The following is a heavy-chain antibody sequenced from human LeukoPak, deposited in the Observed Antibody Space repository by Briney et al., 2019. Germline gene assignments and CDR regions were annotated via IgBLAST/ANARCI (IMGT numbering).Heavy chain of an antibody. D-gene: IGHD2-15*01. Sequence: GASVKVSCKSSGGTFSSYAISWVRQAPGQGLEWMGGIIPIFGTANYAQKFQGRVTITADESTSTAYMELSSLRSEDTAVYYCASGLGETLRDYWGQGTLVTVSS. CDR2: IIPIFGTA. V-gene: IGHV1-69*13. J-gene: IGHJ4*02. CDR1: GGTFSSYA. CDR3: ASGLGETLRDY.